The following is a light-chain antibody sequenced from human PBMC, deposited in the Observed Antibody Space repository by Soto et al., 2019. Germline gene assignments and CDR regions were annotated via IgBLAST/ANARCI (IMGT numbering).Light chain of an antibody. Sequence: DVVMTQSPLSLPVTLGQPASISCRSSQSLLHSDGNTYLNWFQQRPGQSPRRLIYRVSNRDSGVPDRFSCSGSGTDFTLKISRVEAEDVGIYYCMQGTHWPPWTFGQGTKVEIK. CDR1: QSLLHSDGNTY. V-gene: IGKV2-30*02. CDR2: RVS. J-gene: IGKJ1*01. CDR3: MQGTHWPPWT.